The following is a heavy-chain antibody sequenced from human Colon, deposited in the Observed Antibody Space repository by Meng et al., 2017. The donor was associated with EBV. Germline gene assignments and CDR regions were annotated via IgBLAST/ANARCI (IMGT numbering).Heavy chain of an antibody. D-gene: IGHD6-19*01. CDR1: GVSVSSGGYY. J-gene: IGHJ4*02. Sequence: QLQRSGPGLVKPSQTLSLTSTVSGVSVSSGGYYWTWIRQHPGKGLEWFGHIYYSGSTFYNPSLKRRVIISIDTSKNQFSLNLRSVTAADTAVYYCARVSSGWDYFDYWGQGTLVTVSS. V-gene: IGHV4-31*02. CDR3: ARVSSGWDYFDY. CDR2: IYYSGST.